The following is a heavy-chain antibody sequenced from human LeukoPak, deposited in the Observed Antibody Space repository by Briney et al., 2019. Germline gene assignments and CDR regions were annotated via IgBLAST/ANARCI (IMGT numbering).Heavy chain of an antibody. CDR2: IYSGGST. J-gene: IGHJ6*02. CDR3: ARSSGYDSSYGMDV. D-gene: IGHD5-12*01. CDR1: GFTVSSNY. Sequence: GGSLRLSCAASGFTVSSNYMSWVRQAPGKGLEWVSVIYSGGSTYYADSVKGRSTISRHNSKNTLYLQMNSLRAEDTAVYYCARSSGYDSSYGMDVWGQGTTVTVSS. V-gene: IGHV3-53*04.